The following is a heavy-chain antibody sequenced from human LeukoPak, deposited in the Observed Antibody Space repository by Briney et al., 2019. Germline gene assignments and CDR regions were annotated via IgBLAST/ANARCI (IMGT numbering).Heavy chain of an antibody. CDR2: IYYSGST. D-gene: IGHD3-22*01. V-gene: IGHV4-59*01. Sequence: PSETLSLTCTVSGGSISSYYWSWIRQPPGKGLEWIGYIYYSGSTNYNPSLKSRITISVDTSKNQFSLKLSSVTAADTAVYYCARSPQWYSDSSGYIQYFQHWGQGTLVTVSS. CDR3: ARSPQWYSDSSGYIQYFQH. CDR1: GGSISSYY. J-gene: IGHJ1*01.